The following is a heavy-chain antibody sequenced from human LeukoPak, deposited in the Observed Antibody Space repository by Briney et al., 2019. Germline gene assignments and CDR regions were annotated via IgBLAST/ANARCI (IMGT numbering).Heavy chain of an antibody. D-gene: IGHD3-22*01. CDR1: DGSFSGYY. Sequence: SEALSLTCAVYDGSFSGYYWSWIRQPPGKGLEWIGEVYQSGNANDNPSLKRRGTISADASKSQFSFKMTSVTAADTAVYYCARQDYYDASAHYYAWFDPWGQGTLVTVSS. CDR2: VYQSGNA. V-gene: IGHV4-34*01. J-gene: IGHJ5*02. CDR3: ARQDYYDASAHYYAWFDP.